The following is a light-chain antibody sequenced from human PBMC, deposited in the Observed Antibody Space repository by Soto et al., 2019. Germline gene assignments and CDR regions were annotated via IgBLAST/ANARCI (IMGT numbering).Light chain of an antibody. CDR3: QQRFNWPRFT. Sequence: EIVLTQSPATLSLSPGERATLSCRASQSVSSYLAWYQQKPGQAPRLLIYDASNRATGIPARFSGGWSGTDFNLTISSLEPEDFAVYYCQQRFNWPRFTFGQGTKLQIK. CDR1: QSVSSY. V-gene: IGKV3-11*01. CDR2: DAS. J-gene: IGKJ2*01.